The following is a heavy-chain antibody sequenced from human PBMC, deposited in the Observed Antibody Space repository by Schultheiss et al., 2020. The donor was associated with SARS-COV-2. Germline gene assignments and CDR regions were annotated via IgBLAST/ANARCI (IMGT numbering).Heavy chain of an antibody. D-gene: IGHD6-6*01. CDR2: ISWNSGSI. Sequence: GGSLRLSCAASGFTFSSYAMHWVRQAPGKGLEWVSGISWNSGSIGYADSVKGRFTISRDNAKNSLYLQMNSLRAEDTALYYCAKDGVAARPSSYYYYYMDVWGKGTTVTVSS. CDR1: GFTFSSYA. V-gene: IGHV3-9*01. CDR3: AKDGVAARPSSYYYYYMDV. J-gene: IGHJ6*03.